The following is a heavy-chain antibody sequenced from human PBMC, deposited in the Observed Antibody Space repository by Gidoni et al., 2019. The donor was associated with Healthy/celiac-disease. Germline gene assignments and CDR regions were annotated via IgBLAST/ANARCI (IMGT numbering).Heavy chain of an antibody. CDR2: SDWDDDK. D-gene: IGHD5-18*01. CDR1: GFSPSTSGMC. Sequence: QVTLRESGPALVKPTQTLTLTCPFSGFSPSTSGMCVSWIRQPPGKALEWLALSDWDDDKYYSTSLKTRLTIAKDTSKNQVVLTMTNMDPVDTATYYCARDTAMPSSYYGMDVWGQGTTVTVSS. V-gene: IGHV2-70*01. J-gene: IGHJ6*02. CDR3: ARDTAMPSSYYGMDV.